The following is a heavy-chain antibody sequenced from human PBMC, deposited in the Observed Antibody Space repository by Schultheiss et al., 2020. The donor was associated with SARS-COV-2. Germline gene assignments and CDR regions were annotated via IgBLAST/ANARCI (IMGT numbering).Heavy chain of an antibody. Sequence: GESLKISCAASGFTFSDYYMSWIRQAPGKGLEWVSAISGSGGSTYYADSVKGRFTISRDNSKNTLYLQMNSLRADDTAVYYCARCSQGGSGWFDPWGQGTLVTVSS. J-gene: IGHJ5*02. CDR2: ISGSGGST. V-gene: IGHV3-23*01. CDR3: ARCSQGGSGWFDP. CDR1: GFTFSDYY. D-gene: IGHD6-19*01.